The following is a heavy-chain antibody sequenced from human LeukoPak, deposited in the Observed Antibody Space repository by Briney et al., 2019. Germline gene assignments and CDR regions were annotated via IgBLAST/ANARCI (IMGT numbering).Heavy chain of an antibody. CDR3: TRVVRGMLPYYYYYIDV. V-gene: IGHV3-49*03. J-gene: IGHJ6*03. D-gene: IGHD2-8*01. CDR2: IRSKAYGGKK. Sequence: GGSLRLSCTASGFTFGGYAMSWFRQPPGKGLEWVGFIRSKAYGGKKEYAASVKGRFTISRDDSKSIAYLQMNRLKTEDTAVYYCTRVVRGMLPYYYYYIDVWGKGTTVTVSS. CDR1: GFTFGGYA.